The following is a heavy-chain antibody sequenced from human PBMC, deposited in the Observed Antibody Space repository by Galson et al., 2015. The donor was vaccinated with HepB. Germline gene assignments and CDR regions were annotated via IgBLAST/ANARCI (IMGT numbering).Heavy chain of an antibody. CDR3: AKVGVAGTAYYHYYMDV. CDR2: ISGSGRTT. V-gene: IGHV3-23*01. CDR1: GFTFGSYA. Sequence: SLRLSCAASGFTFGSYALSWVRQAPGKGLEWVSGISGSGRTTFYADSVKGRITISRDNSNTLYLQMNSLRAEDTAVYYCAKVGVAGTAYYHYYMDVWGKGTTVTVSS. D-gene: IGHD6-19*01. J-gene: IGHJ6*03.